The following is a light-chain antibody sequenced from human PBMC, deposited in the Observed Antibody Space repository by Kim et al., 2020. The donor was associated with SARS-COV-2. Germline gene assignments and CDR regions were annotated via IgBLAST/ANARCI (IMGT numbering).Light chain of an antibody. CDR1: SSDVGSYNL. Sequence: QSALTQPASVSGSPGQSITISCTGASSDVGSYNLVSWYQKHPGKAPKLMIYEVRKRPSGVSNRFSGSKSGNTASLTISGLRAEDEADYYCCSYAGGRGVFGGGTQLTVL. J-gene: IGLJ3*02. CDR2: EVR. V-gene: IGLV2-23*02. CDR3: CSYAGGRGV.